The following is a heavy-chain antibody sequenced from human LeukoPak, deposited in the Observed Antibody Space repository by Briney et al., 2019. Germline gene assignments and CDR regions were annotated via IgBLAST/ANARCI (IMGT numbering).Heavy chain of an antibody. CDR1: GFTVSSNY. CDR3: ARDRLNYYYYYMDV. J-gene: IGHJ6*03. CDR2: IYSGGST. V-gene: IGHV3-66*02. Sequence: PGGSLRLSCGASGFTVSSNYMSWVRQAPGKGLEWVSVIYSGGSTYYADSVKGRFTISRDNSKNTLYLQMNSLRAEDTAVYYCARDRLNYYYYYMDVWGKGTTVTVSS.